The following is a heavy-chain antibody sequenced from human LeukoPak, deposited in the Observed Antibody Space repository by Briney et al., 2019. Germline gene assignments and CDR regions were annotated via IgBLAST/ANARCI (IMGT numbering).Heavy chain of an antibody. D-gene: IGHD6-6*01. CDR1: GFTFSSYW. J-gene: IGHJ4*02. Sequence: GGSLRLSCAASGFTFSSYWMSWVRQAPGKGLECVANIKQDGSEKNYVDSVKGRFTISRDNAKNSLYLQMNSLRAEDTAVYYCARTEYSSFTGNFDYWGQGTLVTVSS. CDR3: ARTEYSSFTGNFDY. CDR2: IKQDGSEK. V-gene: IGHV3-7*03.